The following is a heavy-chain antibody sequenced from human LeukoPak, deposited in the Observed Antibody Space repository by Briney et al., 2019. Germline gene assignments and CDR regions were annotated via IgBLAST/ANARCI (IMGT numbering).Heavy chain of an antibody. V-gene: IGHV3-30*18. CDR1: GFTFGSYG. CDR2: ISYDGSNK. D-gene: IGHD3-22*01. Sequence: GRSLRLSCAASGFTFGSYGMHWVRQAPGKGLEWVAVISYDGSNKYYADSVKGRFTISRDNSKNTLYLQMNSLRAEDTAVYYCAKAGGSSGYYFDYWGQGTLVTVSS. J-gene: IGHJ4*02. CDR3: AKAGGSSGYYFDY.